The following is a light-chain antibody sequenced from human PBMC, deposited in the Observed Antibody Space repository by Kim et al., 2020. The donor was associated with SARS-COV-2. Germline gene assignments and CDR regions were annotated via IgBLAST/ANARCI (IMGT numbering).Light chain of an antibody. J-gene: IGKJ5*01. CDR2: DAS. CDR1: NDISIY. V-gene: IGKV1-33*01. CDR3: KQYDNPLIT. Sequence: ADVGDRGTMNSQASNDISIYLNWYQQKPGRAPKLLIYDASKLEPGVPSRFSGSGSGTDFTFTISSVQPEDIATYYCKQYDNPLITFGQGTRLEIK.